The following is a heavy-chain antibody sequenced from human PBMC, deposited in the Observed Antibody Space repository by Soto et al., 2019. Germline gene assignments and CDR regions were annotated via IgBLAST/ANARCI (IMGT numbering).Heavy chain of an antibody. Sequence: SETLSLTCAVYGGSFSGYYWSWIRQPPGKGLEWIGEINHSGSTNYNPSLKSRVTISVDTSKNQFSLKLSSATAADTAVYYCARLGSSWPYYYYGMDVWGQGTTVTVSS. CDR3: ARLGSSWPYYYYGMDV. D-gene: IGHD6-13*01. V-gene: IGHV4-34*01. CDR2: INHSGST. J-gene: IGHJ6*02. CDR1: GGSFSGYY.